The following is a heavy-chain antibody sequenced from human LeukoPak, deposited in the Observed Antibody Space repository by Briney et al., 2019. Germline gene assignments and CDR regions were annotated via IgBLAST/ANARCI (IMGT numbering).Heavy chain of an antibody. CDR1: GFTFSSYA. J-gene: IGHJ6*02. Sequence: RGSLRLSCAASGFTFSSYAMSWVRQAPGKGLEWVSAISGSGGSTYYADSVKGRFTISRDNSKNTLYLQMNSLRAEDTAVYYCAKGSYGSGSYPPYYGMDVWGQGTTVTVSS. V-gene: IGHV3-23*01. D-gene: IGHD3-10*01. CDR3: AKGSYGSGSYPPYYGMDV. CDR2: ISGSGGST.